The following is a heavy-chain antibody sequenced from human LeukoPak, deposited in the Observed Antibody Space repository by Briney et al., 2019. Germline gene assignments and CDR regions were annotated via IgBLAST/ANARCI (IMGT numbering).Heavy chain of an antibody. CDR3: ARDGVAGSSDAFDI. D-gene: IGHD6-19*01. CDR1: GYTFIGYY. J-gene: IGHJ3*02. V-gene: IGHV1-2*02. CDR2: IDPYSGGT. Sequence: ASVKVSCKASGYTFIGYYMHWVRQAPGQGLEWMGWIDPYSGGTHFAQRFQGRVSMTLDTSISTAHMELTRLTSDDTAVYYCARDGVAGSSDAFDIWGQGTMVTVSA.